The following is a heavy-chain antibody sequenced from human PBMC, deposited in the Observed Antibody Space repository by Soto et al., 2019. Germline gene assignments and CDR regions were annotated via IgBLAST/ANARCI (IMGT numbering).Heavy chain of an antibody. V-gene: IGHV1-69*13. CDR3: ARGSGYYYDSSGYYGDY. CDR1: GGTFSSYA. CDR2: IIPIFGTA. D-gene: IGHD3-22*01. Sequence: WASVKVSCKASGGTFSSYAISWVRQAPGQGLEWMGGIIPIFGTANYAQKFQGRVTITADESTSTAYMELSSLRSEDTAVYYCARGSGYYYDSSGYYGDYWGQGTLVTVSS. J-gene: IGHJ4*02.